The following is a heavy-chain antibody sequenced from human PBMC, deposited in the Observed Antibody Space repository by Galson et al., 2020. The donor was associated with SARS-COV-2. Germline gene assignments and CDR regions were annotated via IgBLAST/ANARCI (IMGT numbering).Heavy chain of an antibody. CDR1: GGSMNSYT. Sequence: SETLSLTCTVSGGSMNSYTWNWIRQSPEKGLEWIGFIFYSGTTTYNPSLKSRVTISIDTSKHQFSLKLSSVTAADTAVYYCASYYYRSTGGMAVWGQGTTVTVSS. D-gene: IGHD3-22*01. J-gene: IGHJ6*01. V-gene: IGHV4-59*13. CDR3: ASYYYRSTGGMAV. CDR2: IFYSGTT.